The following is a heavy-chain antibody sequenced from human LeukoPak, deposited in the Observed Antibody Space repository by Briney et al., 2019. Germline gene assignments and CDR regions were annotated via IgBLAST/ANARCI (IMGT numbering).Heavy chain of an antibody. D-gene: IGHD4-17*01. CDR1: GGSISSTNW. CDR2: VHLSGRT. V-gene: IGHV4-4*02. J-gene: IGHJ4*02. Sequence: SGTLSLTCGFSGGSISSTNWWTWVRQPPGEGLEWIGEVHLSGRTNYNPSLKSRVTISVDTSKNQFSLKLSSVTAADTAVYYCARLKYGDYGLYYFDYWGQGTLVTVSS. CDR3: ARLKYGDYGLYYFDY.